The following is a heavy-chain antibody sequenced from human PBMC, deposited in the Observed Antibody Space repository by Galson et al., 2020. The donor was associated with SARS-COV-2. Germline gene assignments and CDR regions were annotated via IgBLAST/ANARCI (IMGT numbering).Heavy chain of an antibody. Sequence: AGSLTLSCAASGVNFSNYWLSWVRQAPGKGLEWVANIKSDGSDKHYVDSVKGRFTTSRNNAENLLYLQMDNLRADDTALYYCARDFGSSSEVFDYWGQGALVTVSS. J-gene: IGHJ4*02. D-gene: IGHD6-6*01. CDR3: ARDFGSSSEVFDY. CDR2: IKSDGSDK. V-gene: IGHV3-7*03. CDR1: GVNFSNYW.